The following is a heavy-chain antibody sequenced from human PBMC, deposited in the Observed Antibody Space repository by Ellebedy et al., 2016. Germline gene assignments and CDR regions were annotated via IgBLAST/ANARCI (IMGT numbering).Heavy chain of an antibody. CDR3: ATLGRKSGDGYNY. CDR2: INPNTGGT. V-gene: IGHV1-2*02. J-gene: IGHJ4*02. CDR1: GYTFTGSY. D-gene: IGHD5-24*01. Sequence: ASVKVSXXASGYTFTGSYLHWVRQAPGQGLEWMGWINPNTGGTNYAQKLQGRVTMTTDTSTSTAYMELRSLRSDDTAVYYCATLGRKSGDGYNYWGQGTLVTVSS.